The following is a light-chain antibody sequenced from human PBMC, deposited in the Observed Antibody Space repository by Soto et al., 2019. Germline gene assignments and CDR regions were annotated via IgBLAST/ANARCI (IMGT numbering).Light chain of an antibody. CDR3: QQYGTSPKT. J-gene: IGKJ1*01. CDR2: VAS. Sequence: EIVLTQSPGTLSLSPGERATLSCRASQSVGSSYLAWYQQKPGQAPRRLIYVASSRATGIPDRCSGSGSGTDFTLTISRLEPEDFAVYYCQQYGTSPKTFGQGTKVEIK. CDR1: QSVGSSY. V-gene: IGKV3-20*01.